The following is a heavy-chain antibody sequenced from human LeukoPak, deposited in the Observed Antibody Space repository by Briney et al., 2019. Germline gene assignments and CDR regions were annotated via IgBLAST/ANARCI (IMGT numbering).Heavy chain of an antibody. D-gene: IGHD6-13*01. Sequence: SETLSLTCAVYGGSFSGYYWSWIRQPPEEGLEWIGEINHSGSTNYNPSLKSRVTISVDTSKNQFSLKLSSVTAADTAVYYCARSSSWERALGYWGQGTLVTVSS. CDR3: ARSSSWERALGY. CDR2: INHSGST. J-gene: IGHJ4*02. CDR1: GGSFSGYY. V-gene: IGHV4-34*01.